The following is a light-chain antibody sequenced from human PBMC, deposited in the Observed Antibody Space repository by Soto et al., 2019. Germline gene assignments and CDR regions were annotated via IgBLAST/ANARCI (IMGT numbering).Light chain of an antibody. Sequence: QPVRTQPASGTGFPGQASSITYTRTSSDIGSYNYVSWYQQHPGKAPILIIYDVTNRPAGISSRFSASKSGDTASLTISVLQADDEADYFCSSYKSTSTPYVFGTGTKVTVL. CDR2: DVT. V-gene: IGLV2-14*03. CDR3: SSYKSTSTPYV. CDR1: SSDIGSYNY. J-gene: IGLJ1*01.